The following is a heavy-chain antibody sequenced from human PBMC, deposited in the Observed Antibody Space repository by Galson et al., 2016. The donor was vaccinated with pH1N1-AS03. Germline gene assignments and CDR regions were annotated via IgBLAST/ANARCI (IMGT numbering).Heavy chain of an antibody. D-gene: IGHD6-19*01. Sequence: SLRLSCAASGFTFSLYSMHWVRQAPGKGLEYVSVITSNGGTTYYADSVKGRFTISRDNFKNTLFLQMSSLRPDDTAVYYCVNEWAVAGTWMAEYWGQGTLVTVSS. J-gene: IGHJ4*02. CDR1: GFTFSLYS. V-gene: IGHV3-64D*06. CDR2: ITSNGGTT. CDR3: VNEWAVAGTWMAEY.